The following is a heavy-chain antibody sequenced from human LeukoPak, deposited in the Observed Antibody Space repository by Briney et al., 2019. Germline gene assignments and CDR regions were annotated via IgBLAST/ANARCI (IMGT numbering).Heavy chain of an antibody. Sequence: GDSLKISCKGSRYSFTNYWIGWVRQMPGKGLEWMGIIYPGDSDTRYSPSFQGQVTISADKSISTAYLQWSSLKASDTAMYYCASAVTTYSFDYWGQGTLVTVSS. J-gene: IGHJ4*02. CDR2: IYPGDSDT. V-gene: IGHV5-51*01. D-gene: IGHD4-17*01. CDR1: RYSFTNYW. CDR3: ASAVTTYSFDY.